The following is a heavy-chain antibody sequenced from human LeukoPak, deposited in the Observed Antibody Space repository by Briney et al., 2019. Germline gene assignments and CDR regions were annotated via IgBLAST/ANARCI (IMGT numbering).Heavy chain of an antibody. CDR3: ARGGTYYYHYFDY. V-gene: IGHV3-7*05. CDR2: IKQDGSEK. Sequence: PGGSLRLSCVASGFTFRSYWMNWVRQAPGKGVEWVANIKQDGSEKYYVDSVKGRFIISRDNAKSSLYLQMNSLRAEDTAVYYCARGGTYYYHYFDYWGQGTLVTVSS. CDR1: GFTFRSYW. D-gene: IGHD1-26*01. J-gene: IGHJ4*02.